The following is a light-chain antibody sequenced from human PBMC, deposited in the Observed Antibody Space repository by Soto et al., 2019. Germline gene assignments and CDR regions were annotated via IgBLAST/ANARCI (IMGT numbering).Light chain of an antibody. CDR3: QAWDSSTVV. CDR2: QNI. J-gene: IGLJ2*01. V-gene: IGLV3-1*01. Sequence: SYELTQPPSVSVSPGQTASITCSGDKLGDKNVCWYQQKPGQSPVLVIYQNIKRPSGIPERFTGSNSGNTATLTITGTQTMDEADSYCQAWDSSTVVFGGGTKLTVL. CDR1: KLGDKN.